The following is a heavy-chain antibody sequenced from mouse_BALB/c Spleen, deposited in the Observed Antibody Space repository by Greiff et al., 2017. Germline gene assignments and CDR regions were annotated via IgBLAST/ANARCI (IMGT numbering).Heavy chain of an antibody. J-gene: IGHJ3*01. CDR1: GYTFTSYW. CDR3: TRRPFAY. V-gene: IGHV1S22*01. Sequence: LQQPGSELVRPGASVKLSRKASGYTFTSYWMHWVKQRPGQGLEWIGNIYPGSGSTNYDEKFKSKATLTVDTSSSTAYMQLSSLTSEDSAVYYCTRRPFAYWGQGTLVTVSA. CDR2: IYPGSGST.